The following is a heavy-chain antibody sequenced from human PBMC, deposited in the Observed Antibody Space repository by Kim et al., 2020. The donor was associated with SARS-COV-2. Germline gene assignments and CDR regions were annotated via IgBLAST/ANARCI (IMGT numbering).Heavy chain of an antibody. J-gene: IGHJ5*01. CDR3: AKDMMDSSGWFDS. D-gene: IGHD6-19*01. V-gene: IGHV3-23*01. Sequence: YADLVKGRFTIARDNSENTQYVQINTLRAEDTAMYYCAKDMMDSSGWFDSWGQGTLVAVAS.